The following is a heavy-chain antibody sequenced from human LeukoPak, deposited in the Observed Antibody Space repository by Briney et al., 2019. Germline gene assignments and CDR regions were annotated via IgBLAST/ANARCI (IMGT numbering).Heavy chain of an antibody. Sequence: GGSLRLSCAASGFTSNSYSMNWVRQAPGKGLEWVSSISSRSSYIYYADSVKGRFTISRDNAKNSLYLQRNSLRVEDTAVYYCARGCSGGSCYDYWGQGTLVTVPS. V-gene: IGHV3-21*01. CDR2: ISSRSSYI. CDR1: GFTSNSYS. J-gene: IGHJ4*02. D-gene: IGHD2-15*01. CDR3: ARGCSGGSCYDY.